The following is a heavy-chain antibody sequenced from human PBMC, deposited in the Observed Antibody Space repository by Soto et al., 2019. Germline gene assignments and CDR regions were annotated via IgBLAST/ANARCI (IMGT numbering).Heavy chain of an antibody. V-gene: IGHV3-30*18. CDR3: AKESGSGSYYRYGMDG. J-gene: IGHJ6*02. CDR2: ISYDGTNK. D-gene: IGHD3-10*01. CDR1: GFTFSSYG. Sequence: QVQLVESGGGVVQPGRSLRLSCAASGFTFSSYGMHWVRQAPGKGLEWVAVISYDGTNKNYADSVKGRFTISRDTSKNTLYLQMNGLRAEDTAVYYCAKESGSGSYYRYGMDGWGQGTTVTVSS.